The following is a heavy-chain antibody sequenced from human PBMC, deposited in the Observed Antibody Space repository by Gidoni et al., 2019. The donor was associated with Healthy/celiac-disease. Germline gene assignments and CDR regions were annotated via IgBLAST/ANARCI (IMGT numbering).Heavy chain of an antibody. V-gene: IGHV1-24*01. Sequence: QVQLVQSGAEVKKPGASVKVSCKVSGYTLTEVSMHWVRQAPGKGLEWMGGFDPEDGETIYAQKFQGRVTMTEDTSTDTAYMELSSLRSEDTAVYYCATAMVRGVIDYYYYYMDVWGKGTTVTVSS. CDR1: GYTLTEVS. J-gene: IGHJ6*03. CDR2: FDPEDGET. CDR3: ATAMVRGVIDYYYYYMDV. D-gene: IGHD3-10*01.